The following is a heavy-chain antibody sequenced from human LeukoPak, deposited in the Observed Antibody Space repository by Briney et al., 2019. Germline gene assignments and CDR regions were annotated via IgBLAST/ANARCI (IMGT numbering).Heavy chain of an antibody. Sequence: GGSLRLSCAASGFTFSSSSMNWVRQAPGKGLEWVSSISGSGRYIYFADSVKGRFTISRDNAKNSVSLQMNSLRGEDTAVYYCAKSLTPDRDWFDTWGQGTLVIVSS. D-gene: IGHD4/OR15-4a*01. CDR3: AKSLTPDRDWFDT. J-gene: IGHJ5*02. CDR1: GFTFSSSS. V-gene: IGHV3-21*01. CDR2: ISGSGRYI.